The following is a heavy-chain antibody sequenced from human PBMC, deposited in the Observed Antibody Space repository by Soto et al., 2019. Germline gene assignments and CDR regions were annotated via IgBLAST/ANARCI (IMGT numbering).Heavy chain of an antibody. V-gene: IGHV3-23*01. CDR2: ISAST. J-gene: IGHJ4*02. CDR3: AIRMYSTRWYYLDY. CDR1: GFTVSSYA. Sequence: EMQLLESGGGLVQAGGSLRLSCAASGFTVSSYALNWVLQAPGKGLEWVSGISASTYYADSVKGRFTISRDTAKNTLYLQMNGLRAEDTAIYFCAIRMYSTRWYYLDYWGQGTLVTVSS. D-gene: IGHD6-13*01.